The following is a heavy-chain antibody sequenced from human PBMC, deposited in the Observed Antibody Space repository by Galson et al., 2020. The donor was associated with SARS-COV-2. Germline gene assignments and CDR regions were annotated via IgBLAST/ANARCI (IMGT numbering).Heavy chain of an antibody. Sequence: GGSLRLSCAASGFTFDDYAMHWVRQAPGKGLEWVSGISWNSGSIGYADSVKGRFTISRDNAKNSLYLQMNSLRAEDTALYYCAKDMFRHIVVVPAATNDYWGQGTLVTVSS. D-gene: IGHD2-2*01. CDR3: AKDMFRHIVVVPAATNDY. CDR2: ISWNSGSI. CDR1: GFTFDDYA. J-gene: IGHJ4*02. V-gene: IGHV3-9*01.